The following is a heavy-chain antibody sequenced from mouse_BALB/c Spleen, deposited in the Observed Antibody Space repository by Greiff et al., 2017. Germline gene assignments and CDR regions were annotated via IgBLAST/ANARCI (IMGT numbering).Heavy chain of an antibody. D-gene: IGHD1-1*01. CDR1: GFNIKDYY. Sequence: LVESGAELVRPGALVKLSCKASGFNIKDYYMHWVKQRPEQGLEWIGWIDPENGNTIYDPKFQGKASITADTSSNTAYLQLSSLTSEDTAVYYCARNPFITTVVATDYWGQGTTLTVSS. CDR3: ARNPFITTVVATDY. V-gene: IGHV14-1*02. CDR2: IDPENGNT. J-gene: IGHJ2*01.